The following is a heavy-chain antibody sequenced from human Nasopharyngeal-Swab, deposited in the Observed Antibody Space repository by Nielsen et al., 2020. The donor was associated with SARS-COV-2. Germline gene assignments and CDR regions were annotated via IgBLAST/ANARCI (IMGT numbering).Heavy chain of an antibody. J-gene: IGHJ2*01. Sequence: SETLSLTCAVYGGSFSGYYWSWIRQPPGKGLEWIGEINHSGSTNYNPSLKSRVTMSVDTSKNQFSLKLSSVTAADTAVYYCARERYSSSWYRYWYFDLWGRGTLVTVSS. D-gene: IGHD6-13*01. CDR1: GGSFSGYY. CDR3: ARERYSSSWYRYWYFDL. CDR2: INHSGST. V-gene: IGHV4-34*01.